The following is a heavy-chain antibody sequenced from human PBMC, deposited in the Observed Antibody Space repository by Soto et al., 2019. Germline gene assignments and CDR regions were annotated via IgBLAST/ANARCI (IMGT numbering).Heavy chain of an antibody. D-gene: IGHD3-10*01. CDR3: ARELLWFGELSQFDL. CDR2: IYHSGST. V-gene: IGHV4-4*03. CDR1: GGSISSSNW. J-gene: IGHJ5*02. Sequence: PETLSLTCAVSGGSISSSNWWSWVRQPPGKGLEWIGEIYHSGSTNYNPSLKSRVTISVDKSKNQFSLKLSSVTAADTAVYYCARELLWFGELSQFDLWGQGTLVTVAS.